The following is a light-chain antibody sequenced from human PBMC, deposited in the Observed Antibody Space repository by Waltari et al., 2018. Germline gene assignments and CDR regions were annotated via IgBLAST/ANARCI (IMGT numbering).Light chain of an antibody. V-gene: IGKV4-1*01. CDR1: QRISY. Sequence: DIQMTQSPSSLSASVGDRVTITCRASQRISYLNWYQQKAGQPPKLLIYWASTRESGVPDRFSGSGSGTDFTLTISSLQAEDVAVYYCQQYYRVPFTFGPGTKVDIK. J-gene: IGKJ3*01. CDR2: WAS. CDR3: QQYYRVPFT.